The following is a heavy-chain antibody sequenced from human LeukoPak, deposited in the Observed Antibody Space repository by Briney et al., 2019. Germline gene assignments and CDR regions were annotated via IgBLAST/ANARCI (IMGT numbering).Heavy chain of an antibody. Sequence: ASVKVSCKASGGTFSSYTISWVRQAPGQGLEWMGWINPNSGGTNYAQKFQGWVTMTRDTSISTAYMELSRLRSDDTAVYYCARDQGSGNWFDPWGQGTLVTVSS. D-gene: IGHD3-10*01. J-gene: IGHJ5*02. CDR1: GGTFSSYT. V-gene: IGHV1-2*04. CDR2: INPNSGGT. CDR3: ARDQGSGNWFDP.